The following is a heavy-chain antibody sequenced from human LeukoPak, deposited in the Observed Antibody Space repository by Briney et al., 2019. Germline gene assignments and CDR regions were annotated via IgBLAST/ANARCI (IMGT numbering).Heavy chain of an antibody. J-gene: IGHJ4*02. CDR1: GGSISSYY. Sequence: PSETLSLTCTVSGGSISSYYWSWFGQPPRRGREWIGYIYYSGSINYNPSLKSRVTISVDTSKNQFSLKLRSVTAADTAVYYCARYSGSYSGFDYWGQGTLVTVSS. V-gene: IGHV4-59*08. D-gene: IGHD1-26*01. CDR2: IYYSGSI. CDR3: ARYSGSYSGFDY.